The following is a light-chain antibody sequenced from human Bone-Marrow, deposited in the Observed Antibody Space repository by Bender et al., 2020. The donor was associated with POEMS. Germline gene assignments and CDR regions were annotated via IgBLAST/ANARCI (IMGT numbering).Light chain of an antibody. CDR2: GND. CDR1: SSNIGGNA. Sequence: QSVLTQPPSASGTPGQRVTISCSGSSSNIGGNAVNWWQQLPGTAPKLLIYGNDQRHSGLRDRFSASESGTSASLAISGLQSKVEANFFCSAWDGILNGWVFGGGTELTVL. V-gene: IGLV1-44*01. CDR3: SAWDGILNGWV. J-gene: IGLJ3*02.